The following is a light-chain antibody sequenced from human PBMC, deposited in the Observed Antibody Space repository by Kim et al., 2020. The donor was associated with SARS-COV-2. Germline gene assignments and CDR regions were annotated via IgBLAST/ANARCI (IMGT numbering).Light chain of an antibody. CDR2: DNF. V-gene: IGLV1-44*01. CDR3: STWDDSLDGPI. CDR1: SSNIGSNT. Sequence: GQSVTISCSGSSSNIGSNTVNWYQQVPGAAPKLLIFDNFQRSSGVPDRFAGSKSGTSASLAISDVETGDEADYYCSTWDDSLDGPIFAGGTQLTVL. J-gene: IGLJ2*01.